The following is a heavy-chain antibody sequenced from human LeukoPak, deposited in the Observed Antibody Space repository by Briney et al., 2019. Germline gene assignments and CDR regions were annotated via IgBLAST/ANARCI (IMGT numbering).Heavy chain of an antibody. CDR3: ARATYYDFWSGYPDWFDP. D-gene: IGHD3-3*01. V-gene: IGHV4-59*01. CDR1: GGSISSYY. CDR2: IYYSGST. Sequence: SETLSLTCTVSGGSISSYYWSWIRQPPGKGLEWIGYIYYSGSTNYNPSLKSRVTISVDTSKNQFSLKLSSVTAADTAVYYCARATYYDFWSGYPDWFDPWGQGTLVTVSS. J-gene: IGHJ5*02.